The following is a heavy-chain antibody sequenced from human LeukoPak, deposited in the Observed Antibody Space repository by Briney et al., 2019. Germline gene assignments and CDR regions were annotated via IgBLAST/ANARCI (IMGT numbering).Heavy chain of an antibody. CDR2: ISYDGSNK. J-gene: IGHJ6*02. D-gene: IGHD3-3*01. CDR3: AREKGITIFGVVLHPYYCGMDV. V-gene: IGHV3-30*04. Sequence: GGSLRLSCAASGFTFSSYAMHWVRQAPGKGLEWVAVISYDGSNKYYADSVKGRFTISRDNSKNTLYLQMNSLRAEDTAVYYCAREKGITIFGVVLHPYYCGMDVWGQGTTVTVSS. CDR1: GFTFSSYA.